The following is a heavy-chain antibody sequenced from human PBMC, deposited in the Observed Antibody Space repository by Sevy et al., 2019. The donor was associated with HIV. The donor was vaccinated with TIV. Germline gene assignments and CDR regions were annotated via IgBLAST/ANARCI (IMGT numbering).Heavy chain of an antibody. Sequence: GGSLRLSCAASGFTFRTYAFHWVRQAPGRGLEWIGLIWSNGDNGLYATSVRGRFTISRDNSMNILYLQMTSLTPDDTAVYYCARGPEWELTSFLSHWGQGTLVTVSS. CDR1: GFTFRTYA. J-gene: IGHJ4*02. CDR3: ARGPEWELTSFLSH. D-gene: IGHD1-26*01. CDR2: IWSNGDNG. V-gene: IGHV3-30-3*01.